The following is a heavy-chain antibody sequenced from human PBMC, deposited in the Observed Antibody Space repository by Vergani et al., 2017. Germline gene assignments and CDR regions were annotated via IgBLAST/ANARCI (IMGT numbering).Heavy chain of an antibody. D-gene: IGHD3-9*01. Sequence: EVQLVESGGGVVRPGGSLRLSWEASGFTFDDHGMSWVRQAPGKGLEWVSGINWNGGSTGHAESVKGRFTISRDNAKNSLYLQMNSLRAEDTALYYCARVHYDILTVYYGGYFDYWGQGTLVTVSA. CDR1: GFTFDDHG. V-gene: IGHV3-20*04. CDR3: ARVHYDILTVYYGGYFDY. CDR2: INWNGGST. J-gene: IGHJ4*02.